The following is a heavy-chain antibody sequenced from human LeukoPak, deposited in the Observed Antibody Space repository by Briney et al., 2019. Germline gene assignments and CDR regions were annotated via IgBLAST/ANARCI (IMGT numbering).Heavy chain of an antibody. V-gene: IGHV1-69*05. CDR3: ARDRGTKPPGPPFDY. D-gene: IGHD1-1*01. CDR2: IIPIFGTA. J-gene: IGHJ4*02. Sequence: ASVKVSCKASGGTFSSYAISSVRQAPGQGLEWMGRIIPIFGTANYAQKFQGRVTITTDESTSTAYMELSSLRSEDTAVYYCARDRGTKPPGPPFDYWGQGTLVTVSS. CDR1: GGTFSSYA.